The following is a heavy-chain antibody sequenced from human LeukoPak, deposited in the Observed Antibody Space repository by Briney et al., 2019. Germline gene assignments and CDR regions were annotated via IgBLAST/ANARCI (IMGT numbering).Heavy chain of an antibody. D-gene: IGHD2-21*01. CDR2: IIPIFGTA. CDR1: GGTFSSYA. J-gene: IGHJ5*02. Sequence: ASVKVSCKASGGTFSSYAISWVRQAPGQGLEWMGGIIPIFGTANYAQKFQGRVTITADESTSTAYMELSSLRSEDTAVYYCARVPRLVVNWFDPWGQGTLVTVSS. CDR3: ARVPRLVVNWFDP. V-gene: IGHV1-69*13.